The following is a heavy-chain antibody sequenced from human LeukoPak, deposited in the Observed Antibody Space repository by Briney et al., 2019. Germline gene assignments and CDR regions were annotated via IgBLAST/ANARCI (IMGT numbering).Heavy chain of an antibody. V-gene: IGHV3-43*02. CDR3: AKECSPSDPGRHFDY. J-gene: IGHJ4*02. Sequence: TGGSLRLSCTASGFTIDDYGMHWVRQGPGKGLEWVSLINRNGSNSHYADSVKGRFTISRDNTKNSLYLQMNSLRTEVTAFYYCAKECSPSDPGRHFDYWGQGTLVTVFS. CDR2: INRNGSNS. D-gene: IGHD2-15*01. CDR1: GFTIDDYG.